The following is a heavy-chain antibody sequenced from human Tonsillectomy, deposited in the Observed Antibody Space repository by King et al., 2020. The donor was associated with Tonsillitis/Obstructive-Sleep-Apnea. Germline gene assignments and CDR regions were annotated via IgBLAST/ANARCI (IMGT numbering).Heavy chain of an antibody. CDR3: ATTLALVVPDAHRGFDY. D-gene: IGHD2-2*01. CDR2: FDPEDGER. CDR1: GYTLTELS. J-gene: IGHJ4*02. Sequence: QLVQSGAEVKKPGASVKVSCKVSGYTLTELSMHWVRQAPGKGLEWMGGFDPEDGERIYAQKFQGRVTMTEDTSTDTAYMELSSLRSDDTAVYYCATTLALVVPDAHRGFDYWGQRARVTVSS. V-gene: IGHV1-24*01.